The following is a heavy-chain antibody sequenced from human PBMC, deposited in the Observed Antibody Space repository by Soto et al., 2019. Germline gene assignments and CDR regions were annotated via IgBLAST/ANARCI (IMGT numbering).Heavy chain of an antibody. CDR1: GFTFSSYG. D-gene: IGHD2-2*01. J-gene: IGHJ6*02. Sequence: GGSLRLSCAASGFTFSSYGMHWVRQAPGKGLEWVAVIWYDGSNKYYADSVKGRFTISRDNSKNTLYLQMNSLRAEDTAVYYCARNWQYCSSTSCYLYGMDVWGQGTTVTVSS. CDR3: ARNWQYCSSTSCYLYGMDV. CDR2: IWYDGSNK. V-gene: IGHV3-33*01.